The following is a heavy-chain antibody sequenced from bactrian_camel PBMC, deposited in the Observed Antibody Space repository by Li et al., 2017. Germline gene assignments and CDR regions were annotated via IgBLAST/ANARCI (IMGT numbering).Heavy chain of an antibody. D-gene: IGHD6*01. CDR2: IDSDGRT. CDR3: AATYGRRCRAGGDFGY. V-gene: IGHV3S53*01. Sequence: QVRPVESGGGSVQGGGSLRLSCEISRYRWNYYCMGWFRQKDGGRRERIASIDSDGRTSVADSVKGRFTISKDNANFTLYLQMNSLKPEDTAIYYCAATYGRRCRAGGDFGYWGQGTQVTVS. J-gene: IGHJ6*01. CDR1: RYRWNYYC.